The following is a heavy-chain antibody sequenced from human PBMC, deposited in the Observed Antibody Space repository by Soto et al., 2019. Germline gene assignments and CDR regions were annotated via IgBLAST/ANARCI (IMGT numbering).Heavy chain of an antibody. Sequence: QAQLGQSGAEVKEPGASVKVSCKVSGYTLNNYCLTWVRQAPGEGLEWMGWISANNGNRKYAQTFKGRVTITTDTSTSTVYMALRSLTSDDTAVYYCARTPKYSHGYLGYWGQGTLVTVSS. D-gene: IGHD4-4*01. CDR2: ISANNGNR. CDR1: GYTLNNYC. J-gene: IGHJ4*02. V-gene: IGHV1-18*04. CDR3: ARTPKYSHGYLGY.